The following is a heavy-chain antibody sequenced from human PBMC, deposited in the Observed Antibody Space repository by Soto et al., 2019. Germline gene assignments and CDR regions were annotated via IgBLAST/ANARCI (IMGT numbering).Heavy chain of an antibody. V-gene: IGHV4-34*01. CDR1: GGSFSGYY. J-gene: IGHJ6*02. Sequence: SETLSLTCAVYGGSFSGYYWSWIRQPPGKGLEWIGEINHSGSTNYNPSLKSRVTISVDTSKNQFSLKLSSVTAADTAVYYCARGGSRRRYYYYGMAVWGQGTTVTVSS. CDR2: INHSGST. CDR3: ARGGSRRRYYYYGMAV. D-gene: IGHD2-15*01.